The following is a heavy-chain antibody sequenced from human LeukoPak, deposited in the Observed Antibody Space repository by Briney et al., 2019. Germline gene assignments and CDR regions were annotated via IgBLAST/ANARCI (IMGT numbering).Heavy chain of an antibody. J-gene: IGHJ4*02. CDR1: GYTFIDYY. V-gene: IGHV1-2*02. CDR3: ARDGEYGTGSYYGGCFDY. D-gene: IGHD3-10*01. Sequence: ASVKVSCKAFGYTFIDYYIHWVRQAPGQGLEWMGWIHPRSGETNYAQKFQGRVTMTRDTSISTAYMDLSSLGSDDTAVYYCARDGEYGTGSYYGGCFDYWGQGILVTVSS. CDR2: IHPRSGET.